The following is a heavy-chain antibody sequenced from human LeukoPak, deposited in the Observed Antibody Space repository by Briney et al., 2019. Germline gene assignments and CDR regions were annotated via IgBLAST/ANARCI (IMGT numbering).Heavy chain of an antibody. CDR3: TRRSVAGTFEY. V-gene: IGHV1-8*01. D-gene: IGHD6-19*01. J-gene: IGHJ4*02. Sequence: ASVKVSCKASGYTFTSYDINWVRQATGQGPEWMGWMNPSGGQTNYAQSLQGRVTMTRNTSTSTAYMDLSSLRSEDTAVYYCTRRSVAGTFEYWGQETLVTVSS. CDR2: MNPSGGQT. CDR1: GYTFTSYD.